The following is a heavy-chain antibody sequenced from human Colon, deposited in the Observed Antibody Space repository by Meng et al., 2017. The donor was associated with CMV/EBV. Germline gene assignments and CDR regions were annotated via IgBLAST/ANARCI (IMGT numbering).Heavy chain of an antibody. CDR2: ISGSGSDT. CDR1: GFTFDDYG. V-gene: IGHV3-23*01. D-gene: IGHD1-26*01. J-gene: IGHJ5*02. Sequence: GESLKISCAASGFTFDDYGMSWVRRAPGKGLEWVSVISGSGSDTHYADSVKGRFTISRDNSKNTLYLQMNGLRTEDTGVYYCMIPVWAAATTGIDPRGQGTLVTVSS. CDR3: MIPVWAAATTGIDP.